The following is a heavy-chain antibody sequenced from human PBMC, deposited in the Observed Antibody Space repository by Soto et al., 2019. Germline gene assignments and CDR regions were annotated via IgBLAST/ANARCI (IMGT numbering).Heavy chain of an antibody. Sequence: QVQLVESGGGVVQPGRSLRLSCAASGFIFSNYGIHWVRQAPGKGLEWVAVMSYDGRHKYYADSVKGRFTISRDNSKNTXXLQMNNLRPEDTAVYYCAKGRSIFGVVTSHYDMDVWGQGTTVTVSS. D-gene: IGHD3-3*01. CDR3: AKGRSIFGVVTSHYDMDV. V-gene: IGHV3-30*18. CDR2: MSYDGRHK. CDR1: GFIFSNYG. J-gene: IGHJ6*02.